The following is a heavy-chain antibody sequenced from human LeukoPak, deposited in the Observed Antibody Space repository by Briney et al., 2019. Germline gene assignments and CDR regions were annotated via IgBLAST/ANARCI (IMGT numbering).Heavy chain of an antibody. D-gene: IGHD1-26*01. Sequence: SLRLSCAASGFPFYDYAMHWVRQAPGKGLEWDSGISWNSGSIGYADSVKGRFTISRDNAKNSLYLQMNSLRAEDTALYYCAKGQFGSYSFDYWGQGTLVTVSS. CDR3: AKGQFGSYSFDY. J-gene: IGHJ4*02. CDR1: GFPFYDYA. V-gene: IGHV3-9*01. CDR2: ISWNSGSI.